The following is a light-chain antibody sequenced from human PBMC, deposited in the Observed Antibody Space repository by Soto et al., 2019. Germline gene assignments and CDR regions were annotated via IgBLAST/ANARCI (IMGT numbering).Light chain of an antibody. J-gene: IGKJ1*01. V-gene: IGKV1-39*01. CDR1: QTISSY. Sequence: DIQMTQSPSSLSASVGDRVTITCRASQTISSYLNWYQQTPGRAPKLLIYAASSLQGGVPSRFSGSGSGTDFTLTISSLQPEDFATFYCQQTDRTPSTWTFGQGNKVEIK. CDR2: AAS. CDR3: QQTDRTPSTWT.